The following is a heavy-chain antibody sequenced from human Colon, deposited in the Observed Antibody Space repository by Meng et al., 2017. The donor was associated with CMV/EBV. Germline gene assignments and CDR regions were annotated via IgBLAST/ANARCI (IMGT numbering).Heavy chain of an antibody. J-gene: IGHJ4*02. Sequence: QLPWNVSGPTLVKPTQSRTVTCTFAGFSLNTYEVGVGWFRQPPGKAPEWLALIYWDDDKRYSSSLGNRLTLTHDASKNQVVLTMTDMDPVDTATYYCAHKSLPAAFFDYWSQGTLVTVSS. CDR3: AHKSLPAAFFDY. CDR2: IYWDDDK. D-gene: IGHD2-2*01. V-gene: IGHV2-5*02. CDR1: GFSLNTYEVG.